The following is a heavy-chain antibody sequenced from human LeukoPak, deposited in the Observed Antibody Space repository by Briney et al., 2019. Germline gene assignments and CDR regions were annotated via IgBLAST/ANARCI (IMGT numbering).Heavy chain of an antibody. V-gene: IGHV4-30-2*01. D-gene: IGHD3-22*01. CDR1: GGSISSGGYS. CDR3: ASVTYYYDSSGYYSS. J-gene: IGHJ3*01. CDR2: IYHSGST. Sequence: PSETLSLTCAVSGGSISSGGYSWSWIRQPPGKGLEWIGYIYHSGSTYYNPSLKSRVTISVDRSKNQFSLKLSSVTAADTAVYYCASVTYYYDSSGYYSSWGQGTMVTVSS.